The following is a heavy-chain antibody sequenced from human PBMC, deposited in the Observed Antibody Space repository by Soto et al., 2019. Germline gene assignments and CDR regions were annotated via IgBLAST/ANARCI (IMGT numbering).Heavy chain of an antibody. Sequence: GGSLRLSCAASGFSFSAYYITGVRQAPGKGLEWVASIKIDGSEQYYVDSVKGRFTISRDNAKNSLYLQMNSLRAGDTGLYYCSRENWFQDYWGQGTLVTVSS. CDR3: SRENWFQDY. D-gene: IGHD3-10*01. CDR2: IKIDGSEQ. J-gene: IGHJ4*02. CDR1: GFSFSAYY. V-gene: IGHV3-7*03.